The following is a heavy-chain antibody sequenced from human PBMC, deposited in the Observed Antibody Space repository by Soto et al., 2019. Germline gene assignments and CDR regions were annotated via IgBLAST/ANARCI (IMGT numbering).Heavy chain of an antibody. CDR2: IHYSGST. V-gene: IGHV4-31*03. Sequence: QVQLQESGPGLVKPSQTLSLTCTVSGGSIGSDGYYWSWIRQHPGKGLEWIGYIHYSGSTYYNPSLKSRVTISVDMSKNQFFLRLTSVTAADTAVYYCARVDRYYYYGMDVWGQGTTVTVSS. CDR1: GGSIGSDGYY. J-gene: IGHJ6*02. CDR3: ARVDRYYYYGMDV.